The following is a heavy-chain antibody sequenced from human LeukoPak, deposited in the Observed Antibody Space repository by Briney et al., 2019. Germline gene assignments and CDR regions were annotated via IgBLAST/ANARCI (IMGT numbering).Heavy chain of an antibody. D-gene: IGHD5-12*01. J-gene: IGHJ4*02. V-gene: IGHV3-21*01. Sequence: GGSLRLSCAASGFTFSTYTMNWVRQAPGKGLEWVSSITSRSDIYYADSVRGRFTISRDNAKNSLYLQMNSLRAEDTAVYYCARLTLSANDWCYDYWGQGTLVTVSS. CDR2: ITSRSDI. CDR1: GFTFSTYT. CDR3: ARLTLSANDWCYDY.